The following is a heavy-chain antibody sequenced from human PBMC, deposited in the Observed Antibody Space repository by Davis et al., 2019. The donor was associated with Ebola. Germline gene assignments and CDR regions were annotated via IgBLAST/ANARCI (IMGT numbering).Heavy chain of an antibody. CDR2: INPGGGKA. D-gene: IGHD2-15*01. CDR1: GYTFTGNY. V-gene: IGHV1-46*01. CDR3: ARAKSRYCSGGSCFLRSGWFDP. Sequence: AASVKVSCKASGYTFTGNYMHWVRQAPGQGLEWMGIINPGGGKASYAQKFQGRISMTRDTSTTTMYLEMNNLRSEDTAVYYCARAKSRYCSGGSCFLRSGWFDPWGQGTLVTVSS. J-gene: IGHJ5*02.